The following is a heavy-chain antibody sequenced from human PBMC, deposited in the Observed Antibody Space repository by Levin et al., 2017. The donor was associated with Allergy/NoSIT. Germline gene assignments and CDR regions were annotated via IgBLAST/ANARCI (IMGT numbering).Heavy chain of an antibody. CDR2: ISYDGSNK. D-gene: IGHD6-19*01. CDR1: GFTFSSYA. J-gene: IGHJ6*02. Sequence: GGSLRLSCAASGFTFSSYAMHWVRQAPGKGLEWVAVISYDGSNKYYADSVKGRFTISRDNSKNTLYLQMNSLRAEDTAVYYCAREVGRIRDSSGWSHFHYYGMDVWGQGTTVTVSS. CDR3: AREVGRIRDSSGWSHFHYYGMDV. V-gene: IGHV3-30*04.